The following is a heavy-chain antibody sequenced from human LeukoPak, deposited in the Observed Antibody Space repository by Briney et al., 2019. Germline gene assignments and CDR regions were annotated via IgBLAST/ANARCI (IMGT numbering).Heavy chain of an antibody. CDR1: GFTFDDYA. CDR3: AKEETIVVGGYYYYGMDV. Sequence: GGSLRLSCAASGFTFDDYAMHWVRQTPGKGLEWVSLISGDGGNIYYADSVKGRFTGSRDNSKSSLCLQMNSLRTEDTALYYCAKEETIVVGGYYYYGMDVWGQGTTVTVSS. J-gene: IGHJ6*02. CDR2: ISGDGGNI. V-gene: IGHV3-43*02. D-gene: IGHD2-15*01.